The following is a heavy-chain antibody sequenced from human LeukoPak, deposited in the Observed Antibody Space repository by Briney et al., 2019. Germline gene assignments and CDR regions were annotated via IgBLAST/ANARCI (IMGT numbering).Heavy chain of an antibody. CDR1: GGSISSYY. CDR2: IYYSGST. J-gene: IGHJ6*03. CDR3: ARGGGDCCTTFPYYYYYMDV. V-gene: IGHV4-59*01. Sequence: PSETLSLTCTVSGGSISSYYWSWIRQPPGKGLEWIGYIYYSGSTNYNPSLKSRVTISVDTSKNQFSLKLSSVTAADTAVYYCARGGGDCCTTFPYYYYYMDVWGKGTTVTISS. D-gene: IGHD2-21*02.